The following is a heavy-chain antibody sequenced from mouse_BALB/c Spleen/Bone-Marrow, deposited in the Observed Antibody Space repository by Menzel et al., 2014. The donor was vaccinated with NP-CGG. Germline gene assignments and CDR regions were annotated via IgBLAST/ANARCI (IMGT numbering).Heavy chain of an antibody. CDR2: INPNNGNT. V-gene: IGHV1S81*02. Sequence: VKLQESGAELVKPGASVKLSCKASGYTFTSYYMYWVKQRPGQGLEWIGGINPNNGNTNFSETFKSKATLTVDKSSSTAYMQLSSLTSEDSAVYYCTRRDHWGQGTTLTVSS. J-gene: IGHJ2*01. CDR3: TRRDH. CDR1: GYTFTSYY.